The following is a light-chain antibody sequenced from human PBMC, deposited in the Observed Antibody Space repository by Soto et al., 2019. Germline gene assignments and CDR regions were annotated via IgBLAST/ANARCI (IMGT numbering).Light chain of an antibody. V-gene: IGLV2-14*01. Sequence: QSALTQPASVSGSPGQSITISCTGTSSDVGGYNYVSWYQQHAGKAPKLMIYEVSNRPSGVSNRFSGSKSGNTASLTMSGLQAEDEADYYCSSYTSSSTVVFGGGTKLTVL. CDR1: SSDVGGYNY. J-gene: IGLJ2*01. CDR3: SSYTSSSTVV. CDR2: EVS.